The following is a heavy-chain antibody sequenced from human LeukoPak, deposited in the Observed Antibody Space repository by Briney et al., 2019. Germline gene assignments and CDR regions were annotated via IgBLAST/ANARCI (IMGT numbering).Heavy chain of an antibody. J-gene: IGHJ4*02. Sequence: ASVTVSCTASGYTFTNYFMHWVRQAPGQGLEWMGRINPNSGGTNYAQKFQGRVTMTRDTSISTAYMELSRLRSDDTAVYYCARVLEYGDYIDVDYWGQGTLVTVSS. CDR2: INPNSGGT. CDR3: ARVLEYGDYIDVDY. CDR1: GYTFTNYF. V-gene: IGHV1-2*06. D-gene: IGHD4-17*01.